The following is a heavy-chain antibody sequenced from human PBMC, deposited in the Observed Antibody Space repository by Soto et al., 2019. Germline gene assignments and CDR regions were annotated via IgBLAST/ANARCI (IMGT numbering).Heavy chain of an antibody. CDR2: IYHSGST. CDR3: ARHPTVTEYYFDY. CDR1: GGSISSGGYS. V-gene: IGHV4-30-2*01. Sequence: SETLSLTCAVSGGSISSGGYSWSWIRQPPGKGLEWIGHIYHSGSTYYNPSLKSRVTISVDTSKNQFSLKLTSVTAADTAVYYCARHPTVTEYYFDYWGQGTLVTVSS. D-gene: IGHD4-17*01. J-gene: IGHJ4*02.